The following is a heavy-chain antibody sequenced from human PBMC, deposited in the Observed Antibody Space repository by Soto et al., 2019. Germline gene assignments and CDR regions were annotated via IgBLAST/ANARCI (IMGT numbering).Heavy chain of an antibody. CDR1: GFGVTESETY. CDR2: FYRGGRR. CDR3: AREVVVGATAKFDR. V-gene: IGHV3-53*03. D-gene: IGHD2-21*01. Sequence: ESGGGLIQPGGSLKLSCAVSGFGVTESETYVSWIRQAPGKGLEWVAAFYRGGRRNYAASVKGRFVISRDKSENSVFLQLNLVRVEDTAVYYCAREVVVGATAKFDRWGQGTMVIVS. J-gene: IGHJ5*02.